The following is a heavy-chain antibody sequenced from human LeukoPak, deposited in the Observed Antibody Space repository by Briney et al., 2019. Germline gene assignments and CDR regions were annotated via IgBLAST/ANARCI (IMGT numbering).Heavy chain of an antibody. Sequence: GGSLRLSCAASGFTFSSYNMHWVRQAPGKGLEWVAVFSYDGSTKYYADSVKGRFTISRDNSMNTLFLQMNSLRAEDTAMYYCERRHPASCLDYWGQGTLVTVSS. V-gene: IGHV3-30-3*01. CDR1: GFTFSSYN. J-gene: IGHJ4*02. CDR2: FSYDGSTK. CDR3: ERRHPASCLDY. D-gene: IGHD2-15*01.